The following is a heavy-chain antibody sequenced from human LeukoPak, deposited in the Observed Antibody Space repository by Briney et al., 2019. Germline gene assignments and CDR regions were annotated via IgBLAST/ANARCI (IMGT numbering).Heavy chain of an antibody. V-gene: IGHV3-30*18. CDR3: AKDNNYCLRPYYFDY. CDR2: ISFDGSNK. J-gene: IGHJ4*02. CDR1: GFTFSSFG. D-gene: IGHD1-20*01. Sequence: GGSLRLSCAASGFTFSSFGMHWVRQAPGKGLEWVALISFDGSNKYYVDSVKGRFTISRDNSKNTLNLQVNSLRGEDTAVYYCAKDNNYCLRPYYFDYWGQGTLVTVSS.